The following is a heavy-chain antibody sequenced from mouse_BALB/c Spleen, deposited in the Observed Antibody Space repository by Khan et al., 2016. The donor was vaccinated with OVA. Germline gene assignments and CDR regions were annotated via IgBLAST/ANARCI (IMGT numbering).Heavy chain of an antibody. CDR3: WVLL. V-gene: IGHV6-6*02. CDR2: IRLKSDDYVT. CDR1: GVTLSNYW. Sequence: EVKLEESGGGVGQRGGGLKREGVAGGVTLSNYWMNWVRQSPEKGLEWVAEIRLKSDDYVTHYAESVKGRFTISRDDSKSSVDLQMNNLRAEDTGIYYCWVLLWGQGTTLTVSS. D-gene: IGHD2-14*01. J-gene: IGHJ2*01.